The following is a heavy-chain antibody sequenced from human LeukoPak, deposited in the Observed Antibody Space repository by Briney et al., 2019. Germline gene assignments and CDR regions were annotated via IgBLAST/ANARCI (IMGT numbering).Heavy chain of an antibody. D-gene: IGHD4-17*01. V-gene: IGHV4-59*01. Sequence: TSETLSLTCTVSGGSMSGFYWSWMRQPPGRGLEWIAYIYYTGGINYNPSLKSRVTMSVDTSKNQFSLQLSSVTTADTAVYYCARVFTMTHIGVWFDPWGQGTLVTVSS. CDR2: IYYTGGI. CDR3: ARVFTMTHIGVWFDP. J-gene: IGHJ5*02. CDR1: GGSMSGFY.